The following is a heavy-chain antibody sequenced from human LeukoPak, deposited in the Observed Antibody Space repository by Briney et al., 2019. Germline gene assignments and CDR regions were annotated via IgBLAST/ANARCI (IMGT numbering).Heavy chain of an antibody. CDR3: ARGSHDSSGYYFDAFDI. J-gene: IGHJ3*02. CDR2: IYYSGST. D-gene: IGHD3-22*01. V-gene: IGHV4-61*01. CDR1: GGSVSSGSYY. Sequence: SETLSLTCSVSGGSVSSGSYYWSWIRQPPGKGLEWIGDIYYSGSTNYSPSLKSRVTISVDTSKNQFSLKLSSVTAADTAVYYCARGSHDSSGYYFDAFDIWGQGTMVTVSS.